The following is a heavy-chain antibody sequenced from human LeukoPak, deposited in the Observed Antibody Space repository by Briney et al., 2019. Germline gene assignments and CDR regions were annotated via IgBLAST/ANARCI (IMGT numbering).Heavy chain of an antibody. D-gene: IGHD3-22*01. CDR2: INPSGGST. CDR1: GYTFTSYN. CDR3: ARDQSGYYYDSSGYQNQIDY. V-gene: IGHV1-46*01. Sequence: GASVKVSCKASGYTFTSYNMHWVRQAPGQGLEWMGIINPSGGSTSYAQKFQGRVTMTRDTSTSTVYMELSSLRSEDTAVYYCARDQSGYYYDSSGYQNQIDYWGQGTLVTVSS. J-gene: IGHJ4*02.